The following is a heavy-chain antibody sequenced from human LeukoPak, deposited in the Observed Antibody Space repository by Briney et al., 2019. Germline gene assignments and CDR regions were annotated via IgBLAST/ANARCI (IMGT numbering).Heavy chain of an antibody. D-gene: IGHD3-22*01. CDR2: IYYSGST. V-gene: IGHV4-59*01. CDR3: ARMDYYDSSGLIDY. Sequence: PSETLSLTCTVSGGSISSYFGSWIRQPPGKGLEWIGYIYYSGSTYYNPSLKSRVTMSVDTSKNHFSLRLTSVTAADTAVYFCARMDYYDSSGLIDYWGQGTLVTVSS. CDR1: GGSISSYF. J-gene: IGHJ4*02.